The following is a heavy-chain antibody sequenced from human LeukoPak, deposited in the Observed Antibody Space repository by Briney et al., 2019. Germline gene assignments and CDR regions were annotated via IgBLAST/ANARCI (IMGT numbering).Heavy chain of an antibody. CDR1: GFTFSSYG. V-gene: IGHV3-30*18. D-gene: IGHD6-19*01. CDR2: ISYDGSNK. CDR3: AKDLRKYSSGWYPYDY. Sequence: GGSLRLSCAASGFTFSSYGMHWVRQAPGKGLEWVAVISYDGSNKYYADSVKGRFTISRDNSKNTLYLQMNSLRAEDTAVYYCAKDLRKYSSGWYPYDYWGQGTLVTVSS. J-gene: IGHJ4*02.